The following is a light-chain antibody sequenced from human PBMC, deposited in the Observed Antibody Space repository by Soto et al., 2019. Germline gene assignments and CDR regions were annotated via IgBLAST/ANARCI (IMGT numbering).Light chain of an antibody. V-gene: IGLV2-14*01. J-gene: IGLJ2*01. CDR3: SSYTSARTPLV. Sequence: QSALTQPASVSGSPGQSITISCTGTGSDVGGYNYVSWYQQHQGKAPKFMIYDVSNRPSGVSNRFSGSKSGNTASPTISGLQAEDEADYYCSSYTSARTPLVFGGGTKVTVL. CDR2: DVS. CDR1: GSDVGGYNY.